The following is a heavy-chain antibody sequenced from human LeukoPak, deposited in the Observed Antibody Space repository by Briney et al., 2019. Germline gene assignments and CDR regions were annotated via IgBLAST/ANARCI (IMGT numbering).Heavy chain of an antibody. CDR3: AKILNPHAFDI. Sequence: PGGSLRLSCAASGFTFSSYWMHWVRQAPGKGLVWVSRINSDGSSTSYADSVKGRFVISRDNSKNSLYLQMNILRPEDTALYYCAKILNPHAFDIWGQGTMVTVSS. V-gene: IGHV3-74*01. CDR2: INSDGSST. D-gene: IGHD1-14*01. J-gene: IGHJ3*02. CDR1: GFTFSSYW.